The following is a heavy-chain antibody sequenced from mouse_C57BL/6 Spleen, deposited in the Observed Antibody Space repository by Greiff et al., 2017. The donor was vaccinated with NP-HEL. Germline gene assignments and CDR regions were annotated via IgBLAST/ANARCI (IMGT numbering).Heavy chain of an antibody. CDR1: GYSITSGYY. CDR3: ALIYYDYDGGDY. V-gene: IGHV3-6*01. CDR2: ISYDGSN. D-gene: IGHD2-4*01. J-gene: IGHJ4*01. Sequence: EVKLQESGPGLVKPSQSLSLTCSVTGYSITSGYYWNWIRQFPGNKLEWMGYISYDGSNNYNPSLKNRISITRDTSKNQFFLKLNSVTTEDTATYYCALIYYDYDGGDYWGQGTSVTVSS.